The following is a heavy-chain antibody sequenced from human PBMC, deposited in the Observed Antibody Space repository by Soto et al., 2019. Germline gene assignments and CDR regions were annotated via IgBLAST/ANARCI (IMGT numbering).Heavy chain of an antibody. D-gene: IGHD3-3*01. CDR1: GYSISSGYY. J-gene: IGHJ5*02. Sequence: SLTCAVSGYSISSGYYWGWIRQPPGKGLEWIGSIYHSGSTYYNPSLKSRVTISVDTSKNQFSLKLSSVTAADTAVYYCARDRGTISQNWFDPWGQGTLVTVSS. CDR2: IYHSGST. CDR3: ARDRGTISQNWFDP. V-gene: IGHV4-38-2*02.